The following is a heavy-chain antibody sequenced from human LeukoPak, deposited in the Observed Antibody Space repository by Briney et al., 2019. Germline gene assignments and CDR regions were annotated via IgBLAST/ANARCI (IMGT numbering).Heavy chain of an antibody. CDR3: ARDGD. J-gene: IGHJ4*02. CDR2: IKQDGSEK. D-gene: IGHD3-16*01. Sequence: GGSLRLSCAASGFTFSNYWMNWVRQAPGKGLEWVANIKQDGSEKYYVDSVKGRFTISRDNAKNSLYLQMNSLRAEDTAVYYCARDGDWGQGTLVTVYS. V-gene: IGHV3-7*03. CDR1: GFTFSNYW.